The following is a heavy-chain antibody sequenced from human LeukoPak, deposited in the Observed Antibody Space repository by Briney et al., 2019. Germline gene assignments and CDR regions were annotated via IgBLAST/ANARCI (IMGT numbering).Heavy chain of an antibody. Sequence: PGGSLRLSCAASEFTVSTIYINWVRQAPGKGLEWVSVIYSGGGTYYIDSVKGRFTISRDISKNTLYLQMNSLRAEDTAVYYCARGLGSLDYWGQGTLVTVSP. CDR3: ARGLGSLDY. D-gene: IGHD3-16*01. CDR1: EFTVSTIY. CDR2: IYSGGGT. V-gene: IGHV3-53*01. J-gene: IGHJ4*02.